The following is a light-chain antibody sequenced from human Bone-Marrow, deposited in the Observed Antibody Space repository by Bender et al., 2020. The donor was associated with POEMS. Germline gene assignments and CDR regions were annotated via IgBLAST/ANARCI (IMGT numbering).Light chain of an antibody. CDR2: LNSDGSH. Sequence: QLVLTQSPSASASLGASVKLTCTLSSGHSSYVIAWHQQQPEKGPRYLMKLNSDGSHSKGDGIPDRFSGSSSGAERYLTISSLQSEDEADYFCQTWDTGIQLFGGGTKLTVL. CDR1: SGHSSYV. J-gene: IGLJ3*02. CDR3: QTWDTGIQL. V-gene: IGLV4-69*01.